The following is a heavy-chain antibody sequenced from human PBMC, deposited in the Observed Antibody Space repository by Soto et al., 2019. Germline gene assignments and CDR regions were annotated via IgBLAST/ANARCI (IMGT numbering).Heavy chain of an antibody. D-gene: IGHD3-9*01. CDR2: IYQSGST. V-gene: IGHV4-30-2*01. Sequence: QLQLQESGSGLVKPSQTLSLTCAVSGGSISSGGYSWSWIRQPPGKALEWIGYIYQSGSTYYNPSLKSRVTISVDRSKNQFSLKLSSVTAADTAVHYCARVDYDILTGSRNWFDPWGQGTLVTVSS. CDR1: GGSISSGGYS. J-gene: IGHJ5*02. CDR3: ARVDYDILTGSRNWFDP.